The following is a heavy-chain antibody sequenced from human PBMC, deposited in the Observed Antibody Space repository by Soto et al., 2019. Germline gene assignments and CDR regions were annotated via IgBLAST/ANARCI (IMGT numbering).Heavy chain of an antibody. CDR3: ARRRITMVRGVIIPTPSDY. J-gene: IGHJ4*02. D-gene: IGHD3-10*01. CDR1: GYTFTSYG. CDR2: IRAYNGNT. V-gene: IGHV1-18*04. Sequence: QVQLVQSGAEVKKPGASVKVSCKASGYTFTSYGISWVRQAPGQGLEWMGWIRAYNGNTNYAQKLQGRVTMTTDTSTSTAYMELRSLRSDDTAVYYCARRRITMVRGVIIPTPSDYWGQGTLVTVSS.